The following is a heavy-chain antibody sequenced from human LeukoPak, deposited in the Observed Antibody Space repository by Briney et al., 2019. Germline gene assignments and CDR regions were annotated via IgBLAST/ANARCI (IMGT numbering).Heavy chain of an antibody. Sequence: SETLSLTCTVSGGSISSGGYYWSWIRQPPGKGLEWIGYIYHSGSTYYNPSLKSRVTISVDRSKNQFSLKLSSVTAADTAVYYCARARLSPVVGALDYWGQGTLVTVSS. D-gene: IGHD2-2*01. CDR2: IYHSGST. CDR1: GGSISSGGYY. J-gene: IGHJ4*02. V-gene: IGHV4-30-2*01. CDR3: ARARLSPVVGALDY.